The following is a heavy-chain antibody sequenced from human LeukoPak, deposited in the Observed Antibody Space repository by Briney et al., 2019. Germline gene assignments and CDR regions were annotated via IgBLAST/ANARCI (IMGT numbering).Heavy chain of an antibody. CDR2: IYYSGST. D-gene: IGHD6-19*01. CDR1: GGSISSYY. Sequence: SETLSLTCIVSGGSISSYYWSWIWQPPGKGLEWIGYIYYSGSTNYNPSLKSRVTISVDTSKNQFSLKLSSVTAADTAVYYCARAIVVAGKNYYYYGMDVWGQGTTVTVSS. V-gene: IGHV4-59*01. J-gene: IGHJ6*02. CDR3: ARAIVVAGKNYYYYGMDV.